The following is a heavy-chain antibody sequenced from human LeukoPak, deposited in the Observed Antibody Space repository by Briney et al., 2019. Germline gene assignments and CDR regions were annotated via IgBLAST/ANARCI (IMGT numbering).Heavy chain of an antibody. CDR1: GYTFTSYG. CDR2: MNPNSGNT. J-gene: IGHJ4*02. V-gene: IGHV1-8*02. Sequence: ASVKVSCKASGYTFTSYGISWVRQATGQGLEWMGWMNPNSGNTGYAQKFQGRVTMTRNTSISTAYMELSSLRSEDTAVYYCARGPYYDFWSGYFDWGQGTLVTVSS. D-gene: IGHD3-3*01. CDR3: ARGPYYDFWSGYFD.